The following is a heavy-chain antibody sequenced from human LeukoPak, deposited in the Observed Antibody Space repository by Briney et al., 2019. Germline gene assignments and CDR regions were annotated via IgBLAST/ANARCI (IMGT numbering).Heavy chain of an antibody. V-gene: IGHV3-23*01. D-gene: IGHD3-16*01. CDR2: MSGSGGYT. J-gene: IGHJ4*02. CDR1: GFTFTDYG. Sequence: GGSLRLSCATSGFTFTDYGMSWVRQTPGRGLEWVSAMSGSGGYTYYADSVKGRFTISRDNSKNSLYLQMNSLRSEDTAVYYCATDLRGPDQYDYWGQGTLVTVSS. CDR3: ATDLRGPDQYDY.